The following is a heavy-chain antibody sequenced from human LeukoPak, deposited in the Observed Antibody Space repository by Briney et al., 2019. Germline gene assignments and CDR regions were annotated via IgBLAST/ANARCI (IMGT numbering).Heavy chain of an antibody. D-gene: IGHD3-3*01. V-gene: IGHV3-21*01. Sequence: GGSLRLSCAASGFTFTNAWMTWVRQAPGKGLEWVSSISSSSSYIYYADSVKGRFTISRDNAKNSLYLQMNSLRAEDTAVYYCARDAFGVVNDWGQGTLVTVSS. CDR1: GFTFTNAW. CDR2: ISSSSSYI. CDR3: ARDAFGVVND. J-gene: IGHJ4*02.